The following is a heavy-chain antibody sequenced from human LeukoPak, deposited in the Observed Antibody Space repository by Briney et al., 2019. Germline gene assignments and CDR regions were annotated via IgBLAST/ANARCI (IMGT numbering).Heavy chain of an antibody. CDR1: GGTFSSYA. Sequence: SVKVSCKASGGTFSSYAISWVRQAPGQGLEWMGGIIPIFGTANYAQKFQGRVTITTDESTSTAYMELSSLRSEDTAVYYCAREYSGYDSAFDNWGQGTMVTVSS. CDR3: AREYSGYDSAFDN. J-gene: IGHJ3*02. CDR2: IIPIFGTA. D-gene: IGHD5-12*01. V-gene: IGHV1-69*05.